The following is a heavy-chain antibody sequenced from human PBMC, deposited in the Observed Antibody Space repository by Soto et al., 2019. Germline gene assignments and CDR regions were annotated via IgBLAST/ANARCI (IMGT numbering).Heavy chain of an antibody. J-gene: IGHJ4*02. CDR3: ARDNPPLGY. CDR2: ISAYNDNT. CDR1: GYTFTSYG. Sequence: QVQLVQSGAEVKKPGASVKVSCKASGYTFTSYGISWVRQAPGQGIEWMRWISAYNDNTNYAQKLQGRVTMTTVTSVSTAYIELRSLRSDDTADYYCARDNPPLGYWGQGTLVTVSS. V-gene: IGHV1-18*01.